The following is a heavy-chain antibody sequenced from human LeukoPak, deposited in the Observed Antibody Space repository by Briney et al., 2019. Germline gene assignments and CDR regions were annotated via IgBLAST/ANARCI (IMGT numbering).Heavy chain of an antibody. J-gene: IGHJ6*03. CDR2: INQDGSKK. D-gene: IGHD6-19*01. Sequence: PGGSLRLSCEASGFTFSTYWMIWVRQAPGKGLEWVANINQDGSKKYYVDSIKGRFTISRDSAKNSLYLQMISLRAEDTALYYCARVFSGWYGNYMDVWGKGTTVTVSS. V-gene: IGHV3-7*01. CDR3: ARVFSGWYGNYMDV. CDR1: GFTFSTYW.